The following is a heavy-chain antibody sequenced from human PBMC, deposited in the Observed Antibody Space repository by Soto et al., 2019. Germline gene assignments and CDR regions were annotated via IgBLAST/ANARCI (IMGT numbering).Heavy chain of an antibody. Sequence: PGGSLRLSCAASGFTFSSYAMHWVRQAPGKGLEWVAVISYDGSNKYYADSVKGRFTISRDNSKNTLYLQMNSLRAEDTAVYYCARDYITSDYEGYDFWSGYYFDGMDVWGQGTTVTVSS. V-gene: IGHV3-30-3*01. J-gene: IGHJ6*02. CDR1: GFTFSSYA. CDR2: ISYDGSNK. D-gene: IGHD3-3*01. CDR3: ARDYITSDYEGYDFWSGYYFDGMDV.